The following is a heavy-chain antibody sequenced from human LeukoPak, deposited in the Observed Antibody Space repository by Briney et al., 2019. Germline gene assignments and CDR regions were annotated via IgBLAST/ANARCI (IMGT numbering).Heavy chain of an antibody. D-gene: IGHD3-10*01. CDR2: ISYDGSNK. CDR1: GFTFSSYA. CDR3: ARSQGYYASGSYYKGPIYYYYYGMDV. Sequence: GGSLRLSCAASGFTFSSYAMHWVRQAPGKGLEGVAVISYDGSNKYYADSVKGGFTISRENSKKTLYMQRKSLRAEETAVYYCARSQGYYASGSYYKGPIYYYYYGMDVWGQGTTVTVSS. V-gene: IGHV3-30*04. J-gene: IGHJ6*02.